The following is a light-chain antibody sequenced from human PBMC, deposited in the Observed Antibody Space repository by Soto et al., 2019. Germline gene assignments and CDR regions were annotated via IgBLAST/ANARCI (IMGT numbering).Light chain of an antibody. CDR2: SNN. Sequence: QSVLTQPPSAYGTPGQRVTISCSGGSSNIGVHTVNWYQQLPGTAPKLLIYSNNQRPSGVPDRFSGSTSGTSASLAISGLQSEDEADYYCGAWDSSLDGYVFGTGTKVTVL. CDR3: GAWDSSLDGYV. V-gene: IGLV1-44*01. J-gene: IGLJ1*01. CDR1: SSNIGVHT.